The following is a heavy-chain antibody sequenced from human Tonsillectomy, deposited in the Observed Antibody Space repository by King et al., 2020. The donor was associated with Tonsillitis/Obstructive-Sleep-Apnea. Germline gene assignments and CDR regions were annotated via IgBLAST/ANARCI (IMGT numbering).Heavy chain of an antibody. Sequence: VQLVESGGGLVQPGGSLRLSCAASGFTFSSFWMHWVRQVPGEGLVWGSHINPHWFATGYADSVKGRITISRDNAKNTLYLQMNSLRAEDTSVYYCARGGLSPVDYWGQGTLVTVSS. J-gene: IGHJ4*02. V-gene: IGHV3-74*01. CDR3: ARGGLSPVDY. CDR2: INPHWFAT. CDR1: GFTFSSFW.